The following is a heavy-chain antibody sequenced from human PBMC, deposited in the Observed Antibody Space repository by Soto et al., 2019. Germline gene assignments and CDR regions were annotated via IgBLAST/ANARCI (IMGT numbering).Heavy chain of an antibody. D-gene: IGHD2-8*01. CDR1: GYTFTSYG. V-gene: IGHV1-18*03. CDR3: ARDRCTNGVCYAPSDY. J-gene: IGHJ4*02. Sequence: GASVKVSCKAAGYTFTSYGISWVRQAPGQGLEWMGWISAYNGNTNYAQKLQGRVTMTTDTSTSTAYMELRSLRAEDMAVYYCARDRCTNGVCYAPSDYWGQGTLVTVSS. CDR2: ISAYNGNT.